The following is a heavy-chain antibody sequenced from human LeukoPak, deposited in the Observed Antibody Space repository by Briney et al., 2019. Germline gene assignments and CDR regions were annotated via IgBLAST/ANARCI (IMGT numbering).Heavy chain of an antibody. CDR2: MHPSSGKT. J-gene: IGHJ4*02. CDR3: ARGGPQSYYYETSAYKFYY. Sequence: ASVKVSCKASGYTFTSYDIHWVRQATGQGLEWMGWMHPSSGKTGYAQKFQGRVTITRNTSISTAYMELTSLRSEDTAMYYCARGGPQSYYYETSAYKFYYWGQGTLVTVSS. CDR1: GYTFTSYD. V-gene: IGHV1-8*03. D-gene: IGHD3-22*01.